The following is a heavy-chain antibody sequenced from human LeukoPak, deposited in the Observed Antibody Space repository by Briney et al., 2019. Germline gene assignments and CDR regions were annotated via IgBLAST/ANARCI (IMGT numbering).Heavy chain of an antibody. CDR2: ISRGRPNI. D-gene: IGHD6-6*01. Sequence: GGSLRLSCVASGFTFNDYSMNWVRQAPGKGLEWVSYISRGRPNIHYAQSVKGRFTISRDSAKNSLYLQMNSLRDEDTAVYYCAKDIAARRFLFMIFDYWGRGTLVTVSS. V-gene: IGHV3-48*02. CDR1: GFTFNDYS. J-gene: IGHJ4*02. CDR3: AKDIAARRFLFMIFDY.